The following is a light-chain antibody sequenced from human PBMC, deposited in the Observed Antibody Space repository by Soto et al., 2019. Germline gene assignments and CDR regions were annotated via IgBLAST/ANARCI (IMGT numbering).Light chain of an antibody. CDR2: GAS. V-gene: IGKV1-17*03. CDR1: QDIGNW. Sequence: RSPPPLSASVEERVPISCGPSQDIGNWLAWFQQKPGKVPQRLIYGASSLQTGVPSRFSGSGSGTDFTLTINSLQPDDFATYYCQQHDSCPPTFGQGTRVEIK. J-gene: IGKJ5*01. CDR3: QQHDSCPPT.